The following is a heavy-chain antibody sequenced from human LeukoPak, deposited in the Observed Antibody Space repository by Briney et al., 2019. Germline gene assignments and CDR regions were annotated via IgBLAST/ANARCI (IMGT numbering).Heavy chain of an antibody. Sequence: SGPALLKPTQTLTLTCTSSGLSLTTHAMRVSWIRRPPGKALELLARIDWADDKFYSRPLKTTLTTSKHPSKNQVVLTIANMDPMDTATYYCALSLNNAAYFDYWGQGTLVTVSS. CDR1: GLSLTTHAMR. V-gene: IGHV2-70*04. CDR3: ALSLNNAAYFDY. CDR2: IDWADDK. J-gene: IGHJ4*02. D-gene: IGHD1/OR15-1a*01.